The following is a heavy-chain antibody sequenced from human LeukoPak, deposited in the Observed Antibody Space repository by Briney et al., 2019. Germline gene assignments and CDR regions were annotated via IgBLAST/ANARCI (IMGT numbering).Heavy chain of an antibody. CDR3: ARGTHYDILTGYHFFDY. Sequence: ASVKVSCKESGYTFTSYYMHWVRQAPGQGLEWMGIINPSGGSTSYAQKFQGRVTMTRDTSTSTVYMELSSLRSEDTAVYYCARGTHYDILTGYHFFDYWGQGTLVTVSS. CDR1: GYTFTSYY. CDR2: INPSGGST. J-gene: IGHJ4*02. D-gene: IGHD3-9*01. V-gene: IGHV1-46*01.